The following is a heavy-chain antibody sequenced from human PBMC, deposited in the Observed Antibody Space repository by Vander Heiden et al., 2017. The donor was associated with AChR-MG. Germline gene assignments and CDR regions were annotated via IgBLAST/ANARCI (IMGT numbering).Heavy chain of an antibody. CDR2: IRYEGSNK. Sequence: AQLAASGAGVVQPGASLRLSCAASRCTFSSYGMHGVGQAPGKGLEGVAFIRYEGSNKYYADSGKGRFTISRDNSKNTLYLQMNSLRAEDTAVYYCAKCLGVTAKAGDYGMDVWGQGTTVTVSS. J-gene: IGHJ6*02. CDR1: RCTFSSYG. V-gene: IGHV3-30*02. CDR3: AKCLGVTAKAGDYGMDV. D-gene: IGHD2-21*02.